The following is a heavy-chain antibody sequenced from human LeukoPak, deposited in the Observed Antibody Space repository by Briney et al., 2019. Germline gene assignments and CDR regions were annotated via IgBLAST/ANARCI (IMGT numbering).Heavy chain of an antibody. D-gene: IGHD3-16*01. CDR2: AYYRSKWFN. CDR3: ARGWGNFDY. V-gene: IGHV6-1*01. CDR1: GDSVSGDSVT. J-gene: IGHJ4*02. Sequence: SQTLSLTCAISGDSVSGDSVTWDWIRQSPSRGREWLGRAYYRSKWFNDYEESVKSRINIDADTSTNQFSLHLNSVTPEDTAVYYCARGWGNFDYWGQGALVTVSA.